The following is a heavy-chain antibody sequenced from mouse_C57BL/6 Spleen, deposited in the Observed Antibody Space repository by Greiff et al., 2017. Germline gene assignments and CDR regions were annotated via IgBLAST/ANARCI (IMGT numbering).Heavy chain of an antibody. CDR3: TRGESYFDY. CDR2: ISSGGDYI. V-gene: IGHV5-9-1*02. CDR1: GFTFSSYA. J-gene: IGHJ2*01. Sequence: EVKLMESGEGLVKPGGSLKLSCAASGFTFSSYAMSWVRQTPEKRLEWVAYISSGGDYIYYADTVKGRFTISRDNARNNLYLQMSSLESEDTAMYYCTRGESYFDYWGQGTTLTVSS.